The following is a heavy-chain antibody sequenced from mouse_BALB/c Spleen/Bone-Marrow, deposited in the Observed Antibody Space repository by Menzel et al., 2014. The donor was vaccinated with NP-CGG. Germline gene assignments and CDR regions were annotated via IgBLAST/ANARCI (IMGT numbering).Heavy chain of an antibody. CDR2: ISSGGSYT. J-gene: IGHJ4*01. D-gene: IGHD1-3*01. V-gene: IGHV5-6*01. CDR3: ARLTPDYAMDY. Sequence: DVQLQESGGDLVKPGGSLKPSCAASGFTFSNYGMSWVRQTPDKRLEWVATISSGGSYTYFPDSVKGRFTISRDNAKNTLYLQMNSLKSEDAAMYYCARLTPDYAMDYWGQGTSVTVSS. CDR1: GFTFSNYG.